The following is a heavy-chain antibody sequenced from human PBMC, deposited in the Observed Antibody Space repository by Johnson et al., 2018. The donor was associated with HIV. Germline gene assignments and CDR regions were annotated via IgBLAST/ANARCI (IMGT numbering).Heavy chain of an antibody. J-gene: IGHJ3*02. CDR3: ARGEWSGSKGGSFDM. CDR1: GFTFSDYY. CDR2: ISSSGSTK. V-gene: IGHV3-11*04. D-gene: IGHD3-16*01. Sequence: QVQLVESGGGVVQPGRSLRLSCAVSGFTFSDYYMSWIRQAPGKGLEWVSYISSSGSTKYYADSVKGRFIISRDNAKNSLFVEMNSLRAEDTAVYYCARGEWSGSKGGSFDMGGQGTLVTVSS.